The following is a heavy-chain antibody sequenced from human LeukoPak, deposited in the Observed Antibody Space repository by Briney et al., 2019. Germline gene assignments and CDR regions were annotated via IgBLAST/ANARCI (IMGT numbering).Heavy chain of an antibody. CDR1: GVSISSYY. J-gene: IGHJ4*02. Sequence: KPSETLSLTCTVSGVSISSYYWSWIRQPAGKGLEWIGRIYTSGSTNYNPSLKSRVTMSVDTSKNQFSLKLSSVTAADTAVYYCARDAYYYDSSGSWFDYWGQGTLVTVSS. CDR2: IYTSGST. V-gene: IGHV4-4*07. CDR3: ARDAYYYDSSGSWFDY. D-gene: IGHD3-22*01.